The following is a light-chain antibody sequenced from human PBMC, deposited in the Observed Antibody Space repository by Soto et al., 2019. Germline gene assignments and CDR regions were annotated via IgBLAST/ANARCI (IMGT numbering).Light chain of an antibody. Sequence: QSALTQPASVSGSPGQSITISCTGTSSDVGGYNFVSWYQQHPGKAPKFSIYDVRNRPSGVSNRFSGSRSGNTASLTISGLQAEDEADYYCSSYTSCSTVIFGGGTKLTVL. V-gene: IGLV2-14*03. CDR1: SSDVGGYNF. CDR2: DVR. J-gene: IGLJ2*01. CDR3: SSYTSCSTVI.